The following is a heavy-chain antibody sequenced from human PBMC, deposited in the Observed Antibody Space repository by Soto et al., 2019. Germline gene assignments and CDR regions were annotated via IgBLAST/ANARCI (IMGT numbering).Heavy chain of an antibody. CDR1: GGTFSSYA. Sequence: QVQLVQSGAEVKKPGSSVKVSCKASGGTFSSYAISWVRQAPGQGLEWMGGIIPILGTANYAQKFQGRVTITAGECTSTAYMELSSLRSEDTAVYYCARVPSSYDSSGYYSFGWYFDLWGRGTLVTVSS. J-gene: IGHJ2*01. CDR3: ARVPSSYDSSGYYSFGWYFDL. CDR2: IIPILGTA. V-gene: IGHV1-69*12. D-gene: IGHD3-22*01.